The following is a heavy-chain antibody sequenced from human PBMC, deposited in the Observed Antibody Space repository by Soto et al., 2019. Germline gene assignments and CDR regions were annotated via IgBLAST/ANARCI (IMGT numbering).Heavy chain of an antibody. CDR3: ARYSRYISSWFTTDQYYYGMDV. V-gene: IGHV1-18*01. CDR1: GYTFTSYG. D-gene: IGHD6-13*01. Sequence: QVQLVQSGAEVKKPGASVKVSCKASGYTFTSYGISWVRQAPGQGLEWMGWISAYNGNTNYAQKLQGRVTMTTDTSRSRACMELRSLRSDDTVVYYCARYSRYISSWFTTDQYYYGMDVWGQGTTVTVSS. J-gene: IGHJ6*01. CDR2: ISAYNGNT.